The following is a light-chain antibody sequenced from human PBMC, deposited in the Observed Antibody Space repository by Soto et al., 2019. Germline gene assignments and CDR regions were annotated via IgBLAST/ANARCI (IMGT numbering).Light chain of an antibody. CDR3: QKYNSAPWT. V-gene: IGKV1-27*01. CDR1: QAISNY. J-gene: IGKJ1*01. Sequence: DIQMTQSPSSLSASVGDRVTITCRASQAISNYLAWYQQKPGKGPKLLIYSASTLQSGVPSRFSGSGSGPDFTLTISSLQPEDVATYYCQKYNSAPWTFGQGTKVEIK. CDR2: SAS.